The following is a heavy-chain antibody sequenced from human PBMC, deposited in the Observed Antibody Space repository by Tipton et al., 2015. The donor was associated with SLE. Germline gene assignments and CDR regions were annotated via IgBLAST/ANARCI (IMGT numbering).Heavy chain of an antibody. CDR1: GFTFSSYG. J-gene: IGHJ4*02. Sequence: SLRLSCAASGFTFSSYGMHWVRQAPGKGLEWVAVISYDGSNKYYADSVKGRFTISRDNSKNTLYLQMNSLRAEDTAVYYCAKGLREWLVRGAADYWGQGTLVTVSS. CDR2: ISYDGSNK. D-gene: IGHD6-19*01. CDR3: AKGLREWLVRGAADY. V-gene: IGHV3-30*18.